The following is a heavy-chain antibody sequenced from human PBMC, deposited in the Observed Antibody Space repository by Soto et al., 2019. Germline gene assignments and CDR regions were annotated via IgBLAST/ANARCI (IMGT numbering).Heavy chain of an antibody. V-gene: IGHV1-69*02. Sequence: SVKVSCKASGGTFSSYTISWVRQAPGQGLEWMGRIIPILGIANYAQKFQGRVKITADKSTSTAYMELSSLRSEDTAVYYCASCVGGSCYSGYFDYWGQGTLVTVSS. CDR3: ASCVGGSCYSGYFDY. CDR1: GGTFSSYT. D-gene: IGHD2-15*01. CDR2: IIPILGIA. J-gene: IGHJ4*02.